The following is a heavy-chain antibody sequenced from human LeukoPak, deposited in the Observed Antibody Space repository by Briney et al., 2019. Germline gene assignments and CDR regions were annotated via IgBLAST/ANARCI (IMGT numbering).Heavy chain of an antibody. Sequence: SETLSPTCTVSGGSISSGDYYWSWIRQPPGKGLEWIGYIYYSGSTYYNPSLKSRVTISVDTSKNRFSLKLSSVTAADTAVYYCARLISGAAPRYDYWGQGTLVTVSS. CDR2: IYYSGST. CDR1: GGSISSGDYY. D-gene: IGHD2-15*01. J-gene: IGHJ4*02. V-gene: IGHV4-30-4*08. CDR3: ARLISGAAPRYDY.